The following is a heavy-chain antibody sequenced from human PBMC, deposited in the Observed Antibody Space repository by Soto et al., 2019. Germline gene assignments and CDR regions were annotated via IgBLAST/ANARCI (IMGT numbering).Heavy chain of an antibody. CDR2: ISYDGNEK. J-gene: IGHJ4*02. V-gene: IGHV3-30*18. CDR3: AKDPAHSGSPYFDY. Sequence: GGSLSLSCAGSGFNFGRYALHWVRQAPGKGLEWLAVISYDGNEKYFSDSVKGRFSISRHNFENTVYLQMNSLRTDDTAVYFCAKDPAHSGSPYFDYWGQGILVTVSS. CDR1: GFNFGRYA. D-gene: IGHD1-26*01.